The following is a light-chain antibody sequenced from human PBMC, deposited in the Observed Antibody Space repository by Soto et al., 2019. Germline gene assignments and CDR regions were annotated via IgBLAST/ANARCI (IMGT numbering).Light chain of an antibody. V-gene: IGLV2-14*03. CDR3: FSFTGTCTWV. CDR1: SSDIGAYKY. Sequence: QSVLTQPRSLSGSPGQSITISCTGTSSDIGAYKYVSWYQQHPGKAPKFMIYDVTQRPSGVSNRFSGSKSGNTASLTISGLQVEDEADYYCFSFTGTCTWVFGSGTKVTVL. CDR2: DVT. J-gene: IGLJ1*01.